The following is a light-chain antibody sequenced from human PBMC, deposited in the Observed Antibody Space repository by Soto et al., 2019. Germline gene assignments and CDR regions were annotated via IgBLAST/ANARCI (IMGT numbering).Light chain of an antibody. J-gene: IGKJ2*01. V-gene: IGKV3-20*01. CDR2: GTS. CDR3: QRYGSSPLYA. Sequence: EIVLTQSPGTLSLSPGERATFSCRTSQTINTEFLAWYQQRPGLAPRLLIHGTSNRATGIPDRFSGGGSGTDFTLTISALEPEDFAVYYCQRYGSSPLYAFGQGTKLEI. CDR1: QTINTEF.